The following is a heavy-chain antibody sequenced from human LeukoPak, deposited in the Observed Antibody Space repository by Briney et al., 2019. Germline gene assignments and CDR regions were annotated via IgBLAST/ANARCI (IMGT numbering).Heavy chain of an antibody. CDR3: ARDARTDSPFSWSDP. D-gene: IGHD2-8*02. Sequence: GGSLRLSCAASGFTFSSYWMSWVRQAPGKGLEWVAKIKQDGSEKYYVDSVKGRLTISRDNGKNTLYLQMDTLRAEDTAVYYCARDARTDSPFSWSDPWGQGTLVTVSS. V-gene: IGHV3-7*01. CDR1: GFTFSSYW. CDR2: IKQDGSEK. J-gene: IGHJ5*02.